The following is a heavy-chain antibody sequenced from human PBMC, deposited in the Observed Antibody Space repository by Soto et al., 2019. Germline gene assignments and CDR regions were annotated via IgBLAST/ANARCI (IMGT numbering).Heavy chain of an antibody. CDR3: ARDHHRYSGYDYVDY. D-gene: IGHD5-12*01. V-gene: IGHV1-46*01. J-gene: IGHJ4*02. CDR1: GYTFTIYY. Sequence: EASVKVSCKASGYTFTIYYMNWVRQAPGQGLEWLGIINPSGGYTTYAQRFLGRFTISRDNAKNSLYLQMNSLRAEDTAVYYCARDHHRYSGYDYVDYWGQGTLVTVS. CDR2: INPSGGYT.